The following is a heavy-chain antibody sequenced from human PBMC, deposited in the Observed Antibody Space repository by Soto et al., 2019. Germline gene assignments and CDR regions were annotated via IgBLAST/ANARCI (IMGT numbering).Heavy chain of an antibody. D-gene: IGHD4-17*01. J-gene: IGHJ4*02. CDR1: GFTFSSYS. CDR2: ISSSSSYI. V-gene: IGHV3-21*01. Sequence: EVQLVESGGGLVKPGGSLRLSCAASGFTFSSYSMNWVRQAPGKGLEWVSSISSSSSYIYYADSVKGRFTISRDNAKNSLYLQMNSLRAEDTAVYYCARDLSTVVTGAFDYWGQGTLVTVSS. CDR3: ARDLSTVVTGAFDY.